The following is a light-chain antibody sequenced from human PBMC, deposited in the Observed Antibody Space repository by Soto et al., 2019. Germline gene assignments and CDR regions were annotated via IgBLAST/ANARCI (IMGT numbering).Light chain of an antibody. V-gene: IGKV1-5*03. CDR1: QTISSW. Sequence: IQRAQSPSTLSGSVGERVTITSRASQTISSWLAWYQQKPGKAPKLLIYKASTLKSGVPSRFSGSGSGTEFTLTISSLQPDDFATYYCQHYNSYSEAFGQGTKVDIK. CDR3: QHYNSYSEA. CDR2: KAS. J-gene: IGKJ1*01.